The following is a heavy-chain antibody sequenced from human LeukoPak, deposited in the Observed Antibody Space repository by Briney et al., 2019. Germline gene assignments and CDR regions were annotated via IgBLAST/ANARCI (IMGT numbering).Heavy chain of an antibody. CDR1: GFTFSSYA. J-gene: IGHJ5*02. Sequence: QAGGSLRLSCAASGFTFSSYAMSWVRQAPGKGLEWVSAISGSGGSTYYADSVKGRFTISRDNSKNTLYLQMNSLRAEDTAVYYCAKVSTAVAGTPLDPWGQGTLVTVSS. D-gene: IGHD6-19*01. CDR3: AKVSTAVAGTPLDP. V-gene: IGHV3-23*01. CDR2: ISGSGGST.